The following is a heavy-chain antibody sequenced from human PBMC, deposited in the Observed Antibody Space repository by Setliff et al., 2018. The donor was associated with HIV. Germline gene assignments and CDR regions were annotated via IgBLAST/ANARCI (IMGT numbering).Heavy chain of an antibody. D-gene: IGHD3-10*01. CDR3: ARDQRGRGRNDYYYYMDV. V-gene: IGHV3-74*01. J-gene: IGHJ6*03. CDR2: INSDGSRT. Sequence: PSETLRLSCAASGLTFSSYWMHWVRQAPGKGLVWVSRINSDGSRTNNADSVKGRFTISRDNAKNTLYLQMNSLRAEDTAVYYCARDQRGRGRNDYYYYMDVWGKGTTVTVSS. CDR1: GLTFSSYW.